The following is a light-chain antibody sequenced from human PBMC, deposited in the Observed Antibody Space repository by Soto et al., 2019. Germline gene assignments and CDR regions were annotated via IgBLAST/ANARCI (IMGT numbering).Light chain of an antibody. CDR3: QSYDSSLSGSEV. CDR1: ISNIGAGHD. CDR2: GNG. V-gene: IGLV1-40*01. J-gene: IGLJ1*01. Sequence: QSFLTLPPSVSGAPGQRFTISCTGSISNIGAGHDVHWYQQLPGTAPKLLIYGNGNRPSGVPDRFSGSKSGTSASLAITGLQAEDEADYYCQSYDSSLSGSEVFGTGTKVTVL.